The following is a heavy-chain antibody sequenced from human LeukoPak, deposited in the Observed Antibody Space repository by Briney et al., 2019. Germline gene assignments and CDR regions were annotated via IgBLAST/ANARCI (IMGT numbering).Heavy chain of an antibody. V-gene: IGHV3-48*04. Sequence: PGGSLRLSCAASGFTFSSYNMNWVRQAPGKGLEWVSYISSSGSTIYYADSVKGRFTISRDNTKNSLYLQMNSLRAEDTAVYYCARDWYSGSYPLDYWGQGTLVTVSS. J-gene: IGHJ4*02. CDR1: GFTFSSYN. D-gene: IGHD1-26*01. CDR3: ARDWYSGSYPLDY. CDR2: ISSSGSTI.